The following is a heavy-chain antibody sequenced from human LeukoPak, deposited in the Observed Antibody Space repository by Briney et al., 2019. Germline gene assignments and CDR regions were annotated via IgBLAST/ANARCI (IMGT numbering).Heavy chain of an antibody. CDR1: GFTFSSYA. Sequence: GRSLRLSCSASGFTFSSYAMHWVRQAPGKGLEYVSAISSNGGSTYYADSVKGRFTISRDNSKNTLYLQMSGLRAEDTAVYYCVSDSGSYYPYDAFDIWGQGTMVTVSS. J-gene: IGHJ3*02. V-gene: IGHV3-64D*06. CDR3: VSDSGSYYPYDAFDI. D-gene: IGHD1-26*01. CDR2: ISSNGGST.